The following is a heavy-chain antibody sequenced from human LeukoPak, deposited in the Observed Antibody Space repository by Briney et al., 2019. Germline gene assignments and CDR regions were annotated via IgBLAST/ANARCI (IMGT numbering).Heavy chain of an antibody. V-gene: IGHV4-4*07. CDR2: IYASGST. CDR1: GGSISSYY. Sequence: PSETLSLTCTVSGGSISSYYWSCIRQPAGKGLEWIGRIYASGSTNYNPSLKSRVTMSVDTSKNQFSLNLSSVTAADTAVYYCARGPISGTAHFDYWGQGTLVTVSS. D-gene: IGHD5-18*01. J-gene: IGHJ4*02. CDR3: ARGPISGTAHFDY.